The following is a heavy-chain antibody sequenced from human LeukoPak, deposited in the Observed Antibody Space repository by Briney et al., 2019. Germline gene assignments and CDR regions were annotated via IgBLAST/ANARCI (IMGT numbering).Heavy chain of an antibody. Sequence: SETLSLTCSVSGGSISSSSYYWGWIRQPPGKGLEWIGSIYYSGSTYYNPSLKSRVTISVDRSKNQFSLKLSSVTAADTAVYYCARTQNYDFWSGYYSTSPSFDYWGQGTLVTVSS. V-gene: IGHV4-39*07. CDR3: ARTQNYDFWSGYYSTSPSFDY. CDR2: IYYSGST. CDR1: GGSISSSSYY. D-gene: IGHD3-3*01. J-gene: IGHJ4*02.